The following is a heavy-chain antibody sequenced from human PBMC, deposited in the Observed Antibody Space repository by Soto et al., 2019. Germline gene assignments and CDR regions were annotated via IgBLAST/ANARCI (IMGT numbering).Heavy chain of an antibody. Sequence: GESLKISCKGSGYSFINYWIAWVRQMPGKGLEWIGNIYPGDSDTRYSPSFQGQVSISADKSIATAYLQSSTLQASHTPLYYCPRTRLYSYGFLPPDFDYCGQPYLVTVSP. CDR2: IYPGDSDT. V-gene: IGHV5-51*01. D-gene: IGHD5-18*01. CDR1: GYSFINYW. J-gene: IGHJ4*02. CDR3: PRTRLYSYGFLPPDFDY.